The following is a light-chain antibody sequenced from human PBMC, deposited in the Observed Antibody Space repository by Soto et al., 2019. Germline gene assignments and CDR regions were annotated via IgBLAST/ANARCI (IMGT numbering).Light chain of an antibody. CDR1: QSISSW. J-gene: IGKJ2*01. V-gene: IGKV1-5*03. CDR3: QQYNSYSPRT. CDR2: KAS. Sequence: DIQMTQSPSTLSASVGGRVTITCRASQSISSWLAWYQQKPGKAPKLLIYKASSLESGVPSRFSGSGSGTEFTLTISSLQPDDFATYYCQQYNSYSPRTFGQGTKVDIK.